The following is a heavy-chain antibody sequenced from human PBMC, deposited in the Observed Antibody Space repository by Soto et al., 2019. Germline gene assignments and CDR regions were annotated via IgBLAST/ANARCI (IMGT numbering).Heavy chain of an antibody. CDR2: ISSTATTI. CDR1: GFTFIDYY. CDR3: AREANGYSYGYFDY. D-gene: IGHD5-18*01. J-gene: IGHJ4*02. V-gene: IGHV3-11*04. Sequence: WGSLRLSCAASGFTFIDYYMNWTRQAPGKGLEWVSYISSTATTIYYADSVKGRFTISRDNSKNTLYLQMNSLRAEDTAVYYCAREANGYSYGYFDYWGQGTLVTVSS.